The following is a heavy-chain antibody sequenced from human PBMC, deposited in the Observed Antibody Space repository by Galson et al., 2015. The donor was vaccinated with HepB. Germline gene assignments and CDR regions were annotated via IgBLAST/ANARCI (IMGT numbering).Heavy chain of an antibody. Sequence: SLRLSCAASGFTFDDYAMHWVRQAPGKGLEWVSGISWNSGSIGYADSVKGRFTISRDNAKNSLYLQMNSLRAEDTALYYCAKGYGDRDAFDIWGQGTMVTVSS. CDR3: AKGYGDRDAFDI. D-gene: IGHD4-17*01. CDR2: ISWNSGSI. CDR1: GFTFDDYA. V-gene: IGHV3-9*01. J-gene: IGHJ3*02.